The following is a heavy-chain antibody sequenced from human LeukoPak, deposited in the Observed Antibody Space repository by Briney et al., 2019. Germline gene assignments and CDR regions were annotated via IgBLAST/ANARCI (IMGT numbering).Heavy chain of an antibody. J-gene: IGHJ4*02. V-gene: IGHV4-30-2*01. Sequence: SETLCLTCAVSGGSISSAGYSRSWIRQPPGKGLEWIGYIYHSGGTYYNPSLKSRVTISVDRSKNQFSLKLSSVTAADTAVYYCASTTYYDFWSGHFDYWGQGTLVPVSS. D-gene: IGHD3-3*01. CDR2: IYHSGGT. CDR3: ASTTYYDFWSGHFDY. CDR1: GGSISSAGYS.